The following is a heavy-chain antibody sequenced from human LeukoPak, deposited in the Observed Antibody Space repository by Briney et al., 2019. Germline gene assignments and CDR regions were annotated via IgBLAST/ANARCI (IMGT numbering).Heavy chain of an antibody. CDR1: GFTFSSYG. CDR3: AKQPPYSSSWYLSYFDY. Sequence: GGSLRLSCAASGFTFSSYGMHWVRQAPGKGLEWVAVISYDGSNKYYADSVKGRFTISRDNSKNTLYLQMNSLRAEDTAVYYCAKQPPYSSSWYLSYFDYWGQGTLVTVSS. V-gene: IGHV3-30*18. CDR2: ISYDGSNK. D-gene: IGHD6-13*01. J-gene: IGHJ4*02.